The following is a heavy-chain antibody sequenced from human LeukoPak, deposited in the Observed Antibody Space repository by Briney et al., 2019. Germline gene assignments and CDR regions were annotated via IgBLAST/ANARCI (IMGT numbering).Heavy chain of an antibody. CDR2: ISYDGSNK. CDR1: GFTFSSYA. CDR3: ARGDIVVVPAAMLDY. V-gene: IGHV3-30-3*01. Sequence: GGSLRLSCAASGFTFSSYAMHWVRQAPGKGLEWVAVISYDGSNKYYADSVKGRFTISRDNSKNTLYLQMNSLRAEDTAVYYCARGDIVVVPAAMLDYWGQGTLVTVSS. J-gene: IGHJ4*02. D-gene: IGHD2-2*01.